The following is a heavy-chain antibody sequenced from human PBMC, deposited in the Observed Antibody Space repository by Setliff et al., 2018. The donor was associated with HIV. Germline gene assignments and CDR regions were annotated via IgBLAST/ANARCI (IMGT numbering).Heavy chain of an antibody. CDR2: ISAYNDNT. Sequence: ASVKVSCKTSGYTFTNYGISWVRQAPGQGLEWMGWISAYNDNTNYAQKVQGRVTMTTDTSTSTAYMDLRSLRSDDTAVYYCARALGYCSSTGCYGGIDAFDIWGQGTMVTVSS. CDR1: GYTFTNYG. J-gene: IGHJ3*02. D-gene: IGHD2-2*01. V-gene: IGHV1-18*01. CDR3: ARALGYCSSTGCYGGIDAFDI.